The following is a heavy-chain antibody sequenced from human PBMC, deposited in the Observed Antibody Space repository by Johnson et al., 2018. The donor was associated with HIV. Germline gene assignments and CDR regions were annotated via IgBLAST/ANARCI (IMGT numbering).Heavy chain of an antibody. V-gene: IGHV3-30-3*01. D-gene: IGHD3-10*01. J-gene: IGHJ3*02. CDR2: ISYDGSNK. CDR3: VRDRVWFGELYAFDI. CDR1: GFTFSSYA. Sequence: VQLVESGGGVVQPGRSLRLSCPASGFTFSSYAMHWVRQAPGKGLEWVAVISYDGSNKFYADSVKGRFTISRDNSKNTLYLQMNSLRAEDTAVYYCVRDRVWFGELYAFDIWGQGTMVTVSS.